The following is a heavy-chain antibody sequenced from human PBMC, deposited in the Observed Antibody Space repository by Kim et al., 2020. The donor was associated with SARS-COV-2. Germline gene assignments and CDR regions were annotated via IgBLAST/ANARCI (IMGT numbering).Heavy chain of an antibody. D-gene: IGHD1-1*01. CDR3: AKDSIPGSDTGGLFDS. V-gene: IGHV3-23*01. Sequence: GGSLRLSCAASGFTFTTYVMAWVRQAPGKGLEWVSSVSSSGGTTYYSDSVKGRFTISRDNSENTLFLDMNGLRPGDTAIYFCAKDSIPGSDTGGLFDSGRQRTLAIVSS. CDR1: GFTFTTYV. J-gene: IGHJ4*02. CDR2: VSSSGGTT.